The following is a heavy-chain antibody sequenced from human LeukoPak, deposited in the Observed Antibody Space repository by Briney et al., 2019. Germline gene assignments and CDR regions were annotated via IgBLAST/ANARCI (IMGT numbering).Heavy chain of an antibody. CDR3: ARVDAAPFDY. CDR2: ISWNSGSI. J-gene: IGHJ4*02. D-gene: IGHD6-25*01. Sequence: GGSLRLSCAGSGFTLSSYAMSWVRQAPGKGLEWVSGISWNSGSIGYADSVKGRFTISRDNAKNSLYLQMNSLRAEDTAVYYCARVDAAPFDYWGQGTLVTVSS. CDR1: GFTLSSYA. V-gene: IGHV3-20*04.